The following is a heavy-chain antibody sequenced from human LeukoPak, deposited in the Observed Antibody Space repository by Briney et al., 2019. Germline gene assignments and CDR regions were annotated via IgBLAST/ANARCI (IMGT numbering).Heavy chain of an antibody. CDR3: AKVWGSYQDNDAFDI. V-gene: IGHV3-30*02. CDR1: GFTFSSYG. J-gene: IGHJ3*02. Sequence: PGGSLRLSCAASGFTFSSYGMHWVRQAPGKGLEWVAFIRYDGSNKYYADSVKGRFTISRDNSKNTLYLQMNSLRAEDTAVYYCAKVWGSYQDNDAFDIWGQGTMVTVSS. CDR2: IRYDGSNK. D-gene: IGHD3-16*01.